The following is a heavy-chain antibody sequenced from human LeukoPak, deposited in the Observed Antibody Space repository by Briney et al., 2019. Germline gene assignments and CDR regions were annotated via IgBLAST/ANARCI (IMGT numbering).Heavy chain of an antibody. V-gene: IGHV4-59*08. D-gene: IGHD3-3*01. Sequence: TSETLSPTCTVSGGSISNYYWSWIRQPPGKGLEWIGYIYNSATTNYNPSLKSRVTISEDTSKNQFSLKLRSVTAADTALYYCARQRRFDFWSGTFDPWGLGILVTVSS. J-gene: IGHJ5*02. CDR1: GGSISNYY. CDR3: ARQRRFDFWSGTFDP. CDR2: IYNSATT.